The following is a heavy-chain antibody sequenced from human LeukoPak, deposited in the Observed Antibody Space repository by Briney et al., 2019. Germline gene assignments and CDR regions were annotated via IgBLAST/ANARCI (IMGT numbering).Heavy chain of an antibody. D-gene: IGHD2-21*01. CDR1: GITFSRSW. CDR2: INQDGSEE. J-gene: IGHJ3*02. V-gene: IGHV3-7*05. Sequence: PGGSLRLSCAASGITFSRSWMSWVRQAPGKGLEWVANINQDGSEENYVDSVKGRFTVSRDNAKNSLFLQMNSLRAEDTAVYYCARDWGGIWGQGTMVTVSS. CDR3: ARDWGGI.